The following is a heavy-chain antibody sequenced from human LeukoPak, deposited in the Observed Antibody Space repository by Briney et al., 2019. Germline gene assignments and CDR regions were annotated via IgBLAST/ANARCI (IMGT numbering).Heavy chain of an antibody. V-gene: IGHV1-2*02. D-gene: IGHD3-10*01. CDR1: GYTFTGYY. J-gene: IGHJ5*02. CDR3: ARGSESFADGWFDP. CDR2: INPNSGGI. Sequence: GASVKVSCKASGYTFTGYYMHWVRQAPGQELEWMGWINPNSGGINYAQKFQGRVTMTTDTSTSTAYMELRSLRSDDTAVYYCARGSESFADGWFDPWGQGTLVTVSS.